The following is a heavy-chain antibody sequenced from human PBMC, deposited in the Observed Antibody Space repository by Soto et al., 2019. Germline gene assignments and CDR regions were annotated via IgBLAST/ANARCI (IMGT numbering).Heavy chain of an antibody. CDR1: GDTFTDYY. CDR3: ARGASFLLSPFDP. V-gene: IGHV1-2*02. J-gene: IGHJ5*02. Sequence: GASVKVSCKASGDTFTDYYIYWMRQAPGQGLEWMGWINPDSGDTHYAQDFEGRVTMTRDTSTSTAYMELNSLKSDDTAVYFCARGASFLLSPFDPWGQGTLVTVSS. CDR2: INPDSGDT. D-gene: IGHD3-3*01.